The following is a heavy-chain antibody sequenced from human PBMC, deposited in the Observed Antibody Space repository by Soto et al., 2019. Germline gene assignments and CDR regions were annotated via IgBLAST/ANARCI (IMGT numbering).Heavy chain of an antibody. CDR1: GYTFTGYY. Sequence: ASVKVSCKASGYTFTGYYMHWVRQAPGQGLEWMGWINPNSGGTNYAQKFQGWVTMTRDTSISTAYMELSRLRSDDTAVYYCARDLPTVTTFGQSIAPYYYYYGTDVWGQGTTVTVSS. V-gene: IGHV1-2*04. CDR3: ARDLPTVTTFGQSIAPYYYYYGTDV. CDR2: INPNSGGT. J-gene: IGHJ6*02. D-gene: IGHD4-4*01.